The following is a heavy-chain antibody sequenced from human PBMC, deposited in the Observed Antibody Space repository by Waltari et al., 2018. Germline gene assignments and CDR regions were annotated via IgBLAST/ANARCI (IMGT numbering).Heavy chain of an antibody. CDR3: ATTGGNSAGDAFDI. CDR1: GSTFSSYA. D-gene: IGHD2-21*02. V-gene: IGHV1-69*06. J-gene: IGHJ3*02. CDR2: IIPIFGTA. Sequence: QVQLVQSGAEVKKPGSSVKVSCQASGSTFSSYAISWAREAPGQGLEWMGGIIPIFGTANYAQKFQGRVTITADKSTSTDYMELSSLRSEDTAVYYCATTGGNSAGDAFDIWGQGTMVTVSS.